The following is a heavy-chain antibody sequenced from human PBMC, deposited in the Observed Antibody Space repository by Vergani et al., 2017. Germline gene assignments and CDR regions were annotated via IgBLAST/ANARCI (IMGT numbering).Heavy chain of an antibody. V-gene: IGHV3-66*01. CDR2: IYSGGST. J-gene: IGHJ4*02. D-gene: IGHD4-17*01. Sequence: EVQLVESGGGLVKPGGSLRLSCAASGFTFSSYSMNWVRQAPGKGLEWVSVIYSGGSTYYADSVKGRFTISRDNSKNTLYLQMNSLRAEDTAVYYCARDGDYGYFDYWGQGTLVTVSS. CDR1: GFTFSSYS. CDR3: ARDGDYGYFDY.